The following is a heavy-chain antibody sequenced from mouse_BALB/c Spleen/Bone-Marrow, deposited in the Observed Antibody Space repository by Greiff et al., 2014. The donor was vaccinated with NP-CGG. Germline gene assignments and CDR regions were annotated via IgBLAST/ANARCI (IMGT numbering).Heavy chain of an antibody. Sequence: VNLVESGPGLVAPSQSLSITCTVSGFSLTSYGVHWVRQPPGKGLEWLGVIWAGGSTNYNSALMSRLSISKDNSKSQVFLKMSSLQTDDTAMYYCARVYLWYFDVWGAGTTVTVSS. CDR3: ARVYLWYFDV. CDR1: GFSLTSYG. J-gene: IGHJ1*01. V-gene: IGHV2-9*02. D-gene: IGHD2-3*01. CDR2: IWAGGST.